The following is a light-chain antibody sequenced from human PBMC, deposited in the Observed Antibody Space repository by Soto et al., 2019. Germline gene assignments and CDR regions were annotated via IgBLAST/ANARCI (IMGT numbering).Light chain of an antibody. CDR3: QKYDSLPLT. V-gene: IGKV1-33*01. J-gene: IGKJ3*01. Sequence: DIQMTQSPSSLSAPVGDRVTISCQASQDISNYLNWYQHKEGKAPKLLIYDASNLETGVPSRFSGSGSGTDFTLTISSLQPEDIATYYCQKYDSLPLTFGPGTKVDIK. CDR2: DAS. CDR1: QDISNY.